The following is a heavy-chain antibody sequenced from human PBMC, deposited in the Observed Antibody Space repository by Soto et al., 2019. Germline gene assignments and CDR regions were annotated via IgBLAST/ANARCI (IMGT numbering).Heavy chain of an antibody. Sequence: EESLKISCKGSGYTFTTYWIGWVRQTPGKGLEWVGIIYPADSDTRYSPSFQGQVTLSADKSINTAYLQWSSLKASDTAMYYCARGMTPDAFDIWGQGTLVTVSS. J-gene: IGHJ3*02. CDR1: GYTFTTYW. V-gene: IGHV5-51*01. D-gene: IGHD2-15*01. CDR3: ARGMTPDAFDI. CDR2: IYPADSDT.